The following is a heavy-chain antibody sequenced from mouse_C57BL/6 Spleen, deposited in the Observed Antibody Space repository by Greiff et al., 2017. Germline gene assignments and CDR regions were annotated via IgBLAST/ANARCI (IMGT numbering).Heavy chain of an antibody. J-gene: IGHJ4*01. Sequence: EVQRVESGPELVKPGASVKISCKASGYSFTDYNMNWVKQSNGKSLEWIGVINPNYGTTSYNQKFKGKATLTVDQSSSTAYMQLNSLTSEDSAVYYCAPSHYYGSTYYYAMDYWGQGTSVTVSS. CDR1: GYSFTDYN. D-gene: IGHD1-1*01. CDR3: APSHYYGSTYYYAMDY. V-gene: IGHV1-39*01. CDR2: INPNYGTT.